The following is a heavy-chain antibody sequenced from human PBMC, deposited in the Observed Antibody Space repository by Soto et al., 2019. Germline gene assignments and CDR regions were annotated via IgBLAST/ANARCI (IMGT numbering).Heavy chain of an antibody. CDR1: GYSFTSYW. CDR3: ASRVGCGGSCYDDAFDI. V-gene: IGHV5-10-1*03. D-gene: IGHD2-15*01. J-gene: IGHJ3*02. Sequence: EVQLVQSGAEVKKPGESLRISCKGSGYSFTSYWISWVRQMPGKGLEWMGRIDPSDSYTNYSPSFQGHVTISADKYISTAYLQWSSLKGSDTAMYYCASRVGCGGSCYDDAFDIWGQGTMVTVSS. CDR2: IDPSDSYT.